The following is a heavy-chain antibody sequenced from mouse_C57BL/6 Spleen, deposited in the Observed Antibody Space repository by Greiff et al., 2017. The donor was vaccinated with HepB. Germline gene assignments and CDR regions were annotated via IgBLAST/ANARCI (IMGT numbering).Heavy chain of an antibody. J-gene: IGHJ4*01. CDR1: GYTFTGYW. CDR3: ARATVVPHYYAMDY. V-gene: IGHV1-9*01. CDR2: ILPGSGST. Sequence: LQESGAELMKPGASVKLSCKATGYTFTGYWIEWVKQRPGHGLEWIGEILPGSGSTNDNGKFKGKATFTADTSSNTAYMQRSSLTTEDSAIYYCARATVVPHYYAMDYWGQGTSVTVSS. D-gene: IGHD1-1*01.